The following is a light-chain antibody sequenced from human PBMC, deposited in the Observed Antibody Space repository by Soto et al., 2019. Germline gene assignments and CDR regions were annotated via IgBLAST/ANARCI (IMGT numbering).Light chain of an antibody. J-gene: IGLJ3*02. Sequence: QSALTQSASVSGSPGQSITISCTGTSSDVGGYNYVSWYQQHPGKAPKLIIYDVSHRPSVVSTRFSGSKSGNTASLTISGLQAEDEADYSCSSYTSTNSWVFGGGTKLTVL. CDR3: SSYTSTNSWV. CDR2: DVS. V-gene: IGLV2-14*01. CDR1: SSDVGGYNY.